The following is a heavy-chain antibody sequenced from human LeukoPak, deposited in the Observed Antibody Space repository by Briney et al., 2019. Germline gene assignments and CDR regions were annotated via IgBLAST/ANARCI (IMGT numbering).Heavy chain of an antibody. J-gene: IGHJ3*02. CDR3: ARWDCSSTSCYYRGAFDI. D-gene: IGHD2-2*01. CDR2: IYYSGST. Sequence: PSETLSLTCTVSGGSISSGDYYWSWIRQPPGKDLEWIGYIYYSGSTYYNPSLKSRVTISVDTSKNQFSLKLSSVTAADTAVYYCARWDCSSTSCYYRGAFDIWGQGTMVTVSS. V-gene: IGHV4-30-4*08. CDR1: GGSISSGDYY.